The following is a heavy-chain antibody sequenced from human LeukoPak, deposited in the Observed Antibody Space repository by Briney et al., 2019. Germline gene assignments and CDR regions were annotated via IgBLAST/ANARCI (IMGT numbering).Heavy chain of an antibody. V-gene: IGHV1-2*02. J-gene: IGHJ4*02. CDR1: AYIFTGYY. Sequence: ASVKVSCKASAYIFTGYYIHWVRQAPGQGLEWMGWINPNSGDTNYAQKFQGRVTMTRDTSISTAYMELSRLRSDDTAVYYCASSGSSGFYYFDYWGQGTLVTVSS. CDR2: INPNSGDT. CDR3: ASSGSSGFYYFDY. D-gene: IGHD3-22*01.